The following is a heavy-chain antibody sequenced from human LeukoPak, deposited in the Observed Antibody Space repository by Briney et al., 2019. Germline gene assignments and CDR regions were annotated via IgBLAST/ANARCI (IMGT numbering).Heavy chain of an antibody. Sequence: ASVKVSCKASGYTFTSYGISWVRQAPGQGLEWMGWINPNSGGTNYAQKFQGRVTMTRDTSISTAYMELSSLRSDDTAVYYCARGGIQLWFLVDYWGQGTLVTVSS. CDR3: ARGGIQLWFLVDY. CDR2: INPNSGGT. J-gene: IGHJ4*02. V-gene: IGHV1-2*02. D-gene: IGHD5-18*01. CDR1: GYTFTSYG.